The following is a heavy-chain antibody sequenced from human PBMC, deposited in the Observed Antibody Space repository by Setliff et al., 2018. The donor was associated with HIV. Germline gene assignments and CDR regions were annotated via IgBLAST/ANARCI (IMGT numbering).Heavy chain of an antibody. V-gene: IGHV4-4*07. Sequence: PSETLSLTCTVSGGSISTDYWTWVRQSAGKGLEWIGRIQTSEGTKYNPSLNSRVTVSIDTPKNQFSLDLTSVTAADTAVYYCARGGYGSGNAYYFADWGQGTLVTAPQ. D-gene: IGHD3-10*01. J-gene: IGHJ4*02. CDR2: IQTSEGT. CDR3: ARGGYGSGNAYYFAD. CDR1: GGSISTDY.